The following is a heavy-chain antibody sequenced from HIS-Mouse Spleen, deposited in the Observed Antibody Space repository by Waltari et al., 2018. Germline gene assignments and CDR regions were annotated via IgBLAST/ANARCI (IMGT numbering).Heavy chain of an antibody. CDR1: GGSISRSSYY. CDR3: AREIPYSSSWYDWYFDL. D-gene: IGHD6-13*01. V-gene: IGHV4-39*07. CDR2: IYYSGST. J-gene: IGHJ2*01. Sequence: QLQLQESGPGLVKPSETLSLTCTVSGGSISRSSYYRGWCRQHPGKGLEWIGSIYYSGSTYYNPSLKSRVTISVDTSKNQFSLKLSSVTAADTAVYYCAREIPYSSSWYDWYFDLWGRGTLVTVSS.